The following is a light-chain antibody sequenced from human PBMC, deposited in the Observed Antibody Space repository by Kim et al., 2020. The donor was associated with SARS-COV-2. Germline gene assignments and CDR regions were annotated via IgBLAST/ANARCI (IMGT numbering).Light chain of an antibody. J-gene: IGKJ4*01. CDR2: NAS. Sequence: STLSASVGDRVTITCRASQNINRWLAWYQQKPGKDPKLLIYNASSLGSGVPSRFSGSGSGTEFTLTISSLQPDDFATYYCQQYNYYFGGGTKVDIK. CDR1: QNINRW. V-gene: IGKV1-5*01. CDR3: QQYNYY.